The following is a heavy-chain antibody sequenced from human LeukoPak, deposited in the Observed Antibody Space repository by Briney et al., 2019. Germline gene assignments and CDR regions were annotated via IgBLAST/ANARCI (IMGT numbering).Heavy chain of an antibody. D-gene: IGHD1-26*01. V-gene: IGHV1-2*02. Sequence: ASLKVSCKASGYTFSSYGISWVRQAPGQGLEWMGWINPKSGGTNYAQKFQGRVTMTRDTSTSTAYMDLSTLRSDDTAVYYCARDRSVVAVGAYFDYWGQGTLVTVSS. J-gene: IGHJ4*02. CDR3: ARDRSVVAVGAYFDY. CDR2: INPKSGGT. CDR1: GYTFSSYG.